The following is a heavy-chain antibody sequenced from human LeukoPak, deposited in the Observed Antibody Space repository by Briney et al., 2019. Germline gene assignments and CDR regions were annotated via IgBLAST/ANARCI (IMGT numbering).Heavy chain of an antibody. Sequence: ASVKVSCKASGYTFTGYYMHWVRQAPGQGLEWTGWINPNSGGTNYAQKFQGRVTMTRDTSISTAYMELSRLRSDDTAVYYCATIPLIAAAGIDYWGQGTLVTVSS. D-gene: IGHD6-13*01. CDR1: GYTFTGYY. CDR2: INPNSGGT. CDR3: ATIPLIAAAGIDY. V-gene: IGHV1-2*02. J-gene: IGHJ4*02.